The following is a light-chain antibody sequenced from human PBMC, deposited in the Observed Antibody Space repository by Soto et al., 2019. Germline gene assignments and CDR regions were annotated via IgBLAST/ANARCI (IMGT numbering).Light chain of an antibody. Sequence: ESVLTQSPGTLSLSRGEIATLSCRASQSVSSXYLPWYQQKPDQHPRLPPRGASSRATGIPDRFNGSGSGTDFNLTISRLEHEDFAVYYCQQYASSPPWTVGQGTKVEIK. J-gene: IGKJ1*01. CDR1: QSVSSXY. V-gene: IGKV3-20*01. CDR3: QQYASSPPWT. CDR2: GAS.